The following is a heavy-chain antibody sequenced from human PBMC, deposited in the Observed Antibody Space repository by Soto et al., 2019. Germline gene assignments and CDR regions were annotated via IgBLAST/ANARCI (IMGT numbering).Heavy chain of an antibody. V-gene: IGHV1-58*01. J-gene: IGHJ6*02. CDR1: GFTFTSSA. Sequence: ASVKVSCKASGFTFTSSAVQWVRQARGQRLEWIGWIVVGSGNTNYAQKFQERVTITRDMSTSTAYMELSSLRSEDTAVYYCARVGDYDFWSGYHFGPYGMDVWGQGTTVTVS. CDR3: ARVGDYDFWSGYHFGPYGMDV. CDR2: IVVGSGNT. D-gene: IGHD3-3*01.